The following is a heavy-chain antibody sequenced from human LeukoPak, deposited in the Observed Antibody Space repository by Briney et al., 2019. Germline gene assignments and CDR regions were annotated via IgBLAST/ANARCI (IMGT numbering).Heavy chain of an antibody. J-gene: IGHJ1*01. CDR2: ISGSGTTI. CDR3: AREDSGTSAEYFQH. Sequence: GGSLRLSCAAPGFIFRNYDMNWVRQAPGKGLEWVSYISGSGTTIYSADSVKGRFTISRDNAKNSLYLQMNSLRAEDTAVYYCAREDSGTSAEYFQHWGQGTLVSVSS. V-gene: IGHV3-48*03. CDR1: GFIFRNYD. D-gene: IGHD2-8*01.